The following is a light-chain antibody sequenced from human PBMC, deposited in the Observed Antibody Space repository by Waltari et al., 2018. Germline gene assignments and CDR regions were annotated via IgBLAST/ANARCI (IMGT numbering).Light chain of an antibody. V-gene: IGLV3-1*01. CDR1: KLGDEY. CDR3: QAWVSSTGVV. Sequence: SFELTQPPSVSVSPGQTASLSCSGGKLGDEYVCWYQQRPGQAPPRVIYEVNQRPSGIPERFSGSNSGNTATLTISGTQAVDEADYYCQAWVSSTGVVFGGGTKLTVL. CDR2: EVN. J-gene: IGLJ2*01.